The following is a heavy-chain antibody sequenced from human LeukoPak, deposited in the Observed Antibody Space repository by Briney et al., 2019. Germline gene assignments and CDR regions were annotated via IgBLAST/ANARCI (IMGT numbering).Heavy chain of an antibody. D-gene: IGHD6-13*01. CDR2: ISGSGGST. J-gene: IGHJ4*02. V-gene: IGHV3-23*01. CDR3: AKTGTPWYYFDY. Sequence: GGSLRLSCAASGFTFSSYAMSWVRQAPGKGLEWVSVISGSGGSTYYADSVKGRFTISRDNSKNTLYLQMNSLRAEDTAVYYCAKTGTPWYYFDYWGQGTLVTVSS. CDR1: GFTFSSYA.